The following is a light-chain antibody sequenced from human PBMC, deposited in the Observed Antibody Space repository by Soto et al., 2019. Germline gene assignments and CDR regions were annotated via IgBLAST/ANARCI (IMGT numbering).Light chain of an antibody. V-gene: IGKV3-11*01. CDR3: QQYNNWPGT. J-gene: IGKJ1*01. Sequence: EIVLTQSPATLSLSPGERATLSCRASQSVSSYLAWYQQKPGQAPRLLIYDASNRATGIPARFSGSGSGTEFTLTISGLQSEDCAVYYCQQYNNWPGTFGQGTKVDIK. CDR2: DAS. CDR1: QSVSSY.